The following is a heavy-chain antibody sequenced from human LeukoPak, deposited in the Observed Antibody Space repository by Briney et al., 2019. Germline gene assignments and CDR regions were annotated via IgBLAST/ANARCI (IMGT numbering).Heavy chain of an antibody. V-gene: IGHV3-7*01. D-gene: IGHD6-19*01. CDR1: GFTFTGYW. CDR3: ARVGHPYSSGWTLGS. Sequence: GGSLRLSCAASGFTFTGYWMSWVRQAPGKGLEWVANIRQDGSEISYVDSVKGRFTISRDNVKNSLYLQMNSLRAEDTAVYYCARVGHPYSSGWTLGSWGQGTLVTVSS. J-gene: IGHJ5*02. CDR2: IRQDGSEI.